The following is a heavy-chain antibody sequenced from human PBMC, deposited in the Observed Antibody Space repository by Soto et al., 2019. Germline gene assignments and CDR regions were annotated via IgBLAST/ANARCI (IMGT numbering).Heavy chain of an antibody. CDR1: GGTSISYY. V-gene: IGHV4-59*08. CDR3: ARRWGRSFDY. D-gene: IGHD2-15*01. Sequence: PSETHSLTSTVSGGTSISYYWSWIRQPPGKGLEWIGYIYYSGSTNYNPSLKSRVTISVDTSKNQFSLKLSSVTAADTAVYYCARRWGRSFDYWGQGTLVTVSS. CDR2: IYYSGST. J-gene: IGHJ4*02.